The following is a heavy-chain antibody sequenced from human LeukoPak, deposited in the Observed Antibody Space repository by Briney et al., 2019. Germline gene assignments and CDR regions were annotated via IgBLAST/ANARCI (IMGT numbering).Heavy chain of an antibody. CDR2: IYPNSGGT. V-gene: IGHV1-2*02. Sequence: ASVNVPCKASGYTFYGYYMHRVRQAPGRGLEWMGWIYPNSGGTNYAQKFQGRVTMTRDTSISTAYMELSRLRSDDTAVYYCARERGRYSYGYATLGYWGQGILVTVSS. D-gene: IGHD5-18*01. CDR3: ARERGRYSYGYATLGY. J-gene: IGHJ4*02. CDR1: GYTFYGYY.